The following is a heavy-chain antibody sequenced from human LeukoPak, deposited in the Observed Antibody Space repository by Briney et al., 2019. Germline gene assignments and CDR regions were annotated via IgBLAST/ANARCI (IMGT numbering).Heavy chain of an antibody. D-gene: IGHD3-22*01. CDR1: GFTFNIYA. J-gene: IGHJ5*01. CDR3: AKDWPNYYETNGHYYRRDGDS. V-gene: IGHV3-23*01. Sequence: PGGSLRLSCAASGFTFNIYAMSWVRQAPGKGLEWVSSISSRSDYTFYADSVKGRFTISRDNSRNTLYLQMNSLRAEDTAIYYCAKDWPNYYETNGHYYRRDGDSWGQGTLVTVSS. CDR2: ISSRSDYT.